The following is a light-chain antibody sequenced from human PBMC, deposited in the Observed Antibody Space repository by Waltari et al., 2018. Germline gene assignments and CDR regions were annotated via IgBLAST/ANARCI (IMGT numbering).Light chain of an antibody. V-gene: IGLV2-11*01. Sequence: QSALTQPRSVSASPGQSVTISCTGTSSDVGGYHYVSWYQQHPGKAPRLIIYDVSRRPSGVPDRFSGSKSGNTASLTISGLQAEDETDYYCCSYAGDYTFVVFGGGTRLTVL. CDR1: SSDVGGYHY. CDR2: DVS. J-gene: IGLJ2*01. CDR3: CSYAGDYTFVV.